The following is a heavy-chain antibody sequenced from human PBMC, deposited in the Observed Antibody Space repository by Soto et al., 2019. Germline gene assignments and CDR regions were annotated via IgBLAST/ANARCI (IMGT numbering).Heavy chain of an antibody. CDR2: IYSGGST. CDR1: GFTVISTY. J-gene: IGHJ6*02. Sequence: EVQLVESGGGLIQPGGSLRLSCAASGFTVISTYMSWVRQAPWKGLEWVSFIYSGGSTYYADSVKGRFTISRDNSKNTLYLQMNSLRVEDTAVYYCARGGQVRGGMDVWGQGTTVTVSS. CDR3: ARGGQVRGGMDV. V-gene: IGHV3-53*01.